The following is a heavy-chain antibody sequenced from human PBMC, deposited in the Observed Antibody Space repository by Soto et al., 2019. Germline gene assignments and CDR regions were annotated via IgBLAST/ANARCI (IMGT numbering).Heavy chain of an antibody. CDR1: GFTFSSYG. V-gene: IGHV3-30*18. Sequence: GGSLRLSCAASGFTFSSYGMHWVRQAPGKGLEWVAVISYDGSNKYYADSVKGRFTISRDNSKNTLYLQMNSLRAEDTAVYYCAKVMHPYYDSSGYPIDYWGQGTLVTVSS. CDR2: ISYDGSNK. CDR3: AKVMHPYYDSSGYPIDY. J-gene: IGHJ4*02. D-gene: IGHD3-22*01.